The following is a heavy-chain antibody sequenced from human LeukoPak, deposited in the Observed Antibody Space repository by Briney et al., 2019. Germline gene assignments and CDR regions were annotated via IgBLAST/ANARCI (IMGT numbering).Heavy chain of an antibody. CDR2: ISGSGGST. Sequence: PGGSLRLSCAASGFTVSSNYMSWVRQAPGKGLEWVSAISGSGGSTYYADSVKGRFTISRDNSKNTLYLQMNSLRAEDTAVYYCAKDRWGVVPADTPLPPAWGQGTLVTVSS. CDR1: GFTVSSNY. J-gene: IGHJ5*02. CDR3: AKDRWGVVPADTPLPPA. V-gene: IGHV3-23*01. D-gene: IGHD2-2*01.